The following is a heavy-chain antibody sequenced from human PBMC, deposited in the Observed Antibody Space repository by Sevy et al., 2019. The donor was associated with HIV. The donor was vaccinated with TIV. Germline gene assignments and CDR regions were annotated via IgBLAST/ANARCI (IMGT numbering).Heavy chain of an antibody. D-gene: IGHD6-6*01. Sequence: GGSLRLSCAASGFTFSSYGMHWVRQAPGKGLEWVAFIQYDGSNKYYADSVKGRFTVSRDSSKNTSYLQLNSLRGDDTAVYYCAKDGTGFVAAPYNWFDPWGQGTLVTVSS. CDR1: GFTFSSYG. CDR3: AKDGTGFVAAPYNWFDP. J-gene: IGHJ5*02. V-gene: IGHV3-30*02. CDR2: IQYDGSNK.